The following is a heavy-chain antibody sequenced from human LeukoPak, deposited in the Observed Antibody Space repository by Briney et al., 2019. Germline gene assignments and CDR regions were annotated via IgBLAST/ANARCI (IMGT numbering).Heavy chain of an antibody. CDR2: ISSSSSTI. V-gene: IGHV3-48*04. J-gene: IGHJ6*03. CDR1: GFTFSTFP. D-gene: IGHD2-8*01. Sequence: GGSLRLSCAASGFTFSTFPMNWVRQAPGKGLEWVSYISSSSSTIYYADSVKGRFTISRDNAKNSLYLQMNSLRAEDTAVYYCARALMRGYYYMDVWGKGTTVTVSS. CDR3: ARALMRGYYYMDV.